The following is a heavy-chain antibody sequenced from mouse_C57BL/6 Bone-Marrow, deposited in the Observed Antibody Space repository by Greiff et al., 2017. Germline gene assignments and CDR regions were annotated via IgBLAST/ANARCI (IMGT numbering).Heavy chain of an antibody. D-gene: IGHD2-4*01. Sequence: VQLQPPGPELVKPGASVKISCKASGYTFTDYYMNWVKQSPGQSLEWIGDINPNNGGTSYNQKFKGKDTLTVAKSSSPASIELRSLPSAASAVDYGARDDYGPHYYAMDYWGQGTSVTVSS. CDR1: GYTFTDYY. J-gene: IGHJ4*01. CDR3: ARDDYGPHYYAMDY. V-gene: IGHV1-26*01. CDR2: INPNNGGT.